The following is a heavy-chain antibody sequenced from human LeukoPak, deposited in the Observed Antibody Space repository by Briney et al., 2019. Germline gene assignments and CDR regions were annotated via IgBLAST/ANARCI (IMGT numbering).Heavy chain of an antibody. CDR2: INAYTGNT. CDR1: GYTFTNYG. CDR3: ARQAGGYSSGWYQFHFDY. V-gene: IGHV1-18*04. Sequence: ASVKVSCKASGYTFTNYGISWVRQTPGEGLEWMGRINAYTGNTNYAQKFQGRVTMTTDTSTSTAYMELRNLRSDDTAVYYCARQAGGYSSGWYQFHFDYWGQGTLVTVSS. J-gene: IGHJ4*02. D-gene: IGHD6-19*01.